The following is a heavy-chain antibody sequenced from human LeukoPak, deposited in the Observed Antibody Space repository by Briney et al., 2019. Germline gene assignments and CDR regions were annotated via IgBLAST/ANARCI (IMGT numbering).Heavy chain of an antibody. CDR3: ARGDSGSYYGGVPDYFDY. CDR2: IYYSGST. J-gene: IGHJ4*02. V-gene: IGHV4-59*01. CDR1: GGSISSYY. D-gene: IGHD1-26*01. Sequence: SETLSLTCTVSGGSISSYYWSWIRQPPGKGLEWIGYIYYSGSTNYNPSLKSRVTISVDTSKNQFSLKLSSVTAVDTAVYYCARGDSGSYYGGVPDYFDYWGQGTLVTVSS.